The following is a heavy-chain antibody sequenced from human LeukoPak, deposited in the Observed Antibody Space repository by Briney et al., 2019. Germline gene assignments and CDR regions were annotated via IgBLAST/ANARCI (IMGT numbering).Heavy chain of an antibody. V-gene: IGHV3-53*01. D-gene: IGHD3-10*01. J-gene: IGHJ6*03. CDR2: IYSGGST. CDR1: GFTVSSNY. CDR3: ARVYSSDSDYYYYYMDV. Sequence: GGSLRLSCAASGFTVSSNYMSWVRQAPGKGLEWVSVIYSGGSTYYADSVKGRFTISRDNSKNTLYLQMNSLRAEDTAVYYCARVYSSDSDYYYYYMDVWGKGTTVTISS.